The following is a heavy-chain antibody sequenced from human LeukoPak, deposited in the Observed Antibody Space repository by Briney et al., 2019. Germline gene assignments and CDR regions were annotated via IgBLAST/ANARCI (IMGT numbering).Heavy chain of an antibody. V-gene: IGHV1-2*02. CDR3: ATQRGSYLWGTDFDY. Sequence: ASVKVSCKASGYTFTGYYMHWVRQAPGQGLEWMGWINPNSGDTKYPQKFQGRVTMTRDTSISTAYMELSRLRSDDTAVYYCATQRGSYLWGTDFDYWGQRTLLTVSS. D-gene: IGHD3-16*01. J-gene: IGHJ4*02. CDR1: GYTFTGYY. CDR2: INPNSGDT.